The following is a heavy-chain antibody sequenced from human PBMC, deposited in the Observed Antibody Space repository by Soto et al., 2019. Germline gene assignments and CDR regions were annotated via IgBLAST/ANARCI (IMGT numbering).Heavy chain of an antibody. D-gene: IGHD6-13*01. CDR3: AIVVGRGSSWYFRDY. CDR2: IYYSGST. Sequence: LQLQESGPGLVKPSETLSLTCTVSGGSISSSSYYWGWIRQPPGKGLEWLGSIYYSGSTYYNPSHKCRVTISVDTSKNQFALKRSSVTAADTAVYYCAIVVGRGSSWYFRDYWGQVTLVTVSS. V-gene: IGHV4-39*01. CDR1: GGSISSSSYY. J-gene: IGHJ4*02.